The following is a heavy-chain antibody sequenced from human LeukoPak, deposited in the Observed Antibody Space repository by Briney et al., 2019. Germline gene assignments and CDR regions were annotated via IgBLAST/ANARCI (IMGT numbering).Heavy chain of an antibody. CDR2: ISGSGGST. D-gene: IGHD1-26*01. CDR1: GFAFSSYA. Sequence: PGGSLRLSCAASGFAFSSYAMSWVRQAPGKGLEWVSAISGSGGSTYYADSVKGRFTISRDNSKNTLYLQMNSLRAEDTAVYYCAKDRPGIVGATEYFQHWGQGTLVTVSS. CDR3: AKDRPGIVGATEYFQH. V-gene: IGHV3-23*01. J-gene: IGHJ1*01.